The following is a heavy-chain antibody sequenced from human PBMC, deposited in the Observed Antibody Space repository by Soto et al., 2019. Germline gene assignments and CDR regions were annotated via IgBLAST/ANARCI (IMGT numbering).Heavy chain of an antibody. CDR3: ARDHGYYDSSGYLRSLDY. J-gene: IGHJ4*02. CDR1: GYTFTSYG. CDR2: ISAHNGNT. V-gene: IGHV1-18*04. Sequence: QVQLVQSGAEVKKPGASVKVSCKTSGYTFTSYGISWVRQAPGQGLDWMGWISAHNGNTNHAQKRQGRVTMTTDTSTSTAYMELRSLRSDDTAVYYCARDHGYYDSSGYLRSLDYWGQGTLVTVSS. D-gene: IGHD3-22*01.